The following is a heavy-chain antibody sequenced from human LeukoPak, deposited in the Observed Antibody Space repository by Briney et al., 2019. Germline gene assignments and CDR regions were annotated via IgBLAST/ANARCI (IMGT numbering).Heavy chain of an antibody. CDR1: GFTFSGYS. J-gene: IGHJ5*02. CDR3: ARDGGGYRFYNWFDP. Sequence: GGSLRLSCAASGFTFSGYSMNWVRQAPGKGLEWVSFISSSSSYIHYADSVKGRFAISRDNAKNSLYLQMNSLRAEDTAVYYCARDGGGYRFYNWFDPWGQGTLVTVSS. CDR2: ISSSSSYI. D-gene: IGHD5-12*01. V-gene: IGHV3-21*01.